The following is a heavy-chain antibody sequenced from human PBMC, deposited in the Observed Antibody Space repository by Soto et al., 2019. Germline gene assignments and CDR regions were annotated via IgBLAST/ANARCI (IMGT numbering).Heavy chain of an antibody. D-gene: IGHD3-16*01. V-gene: IGHV3-7*01. CDR1: VFTFSTYW. J-gene: IGHJ4*02. CDR3: VCGGNNFVY. CDR2: VDQDGSER. Sequence: EVQLVESGGGLVQPGGSLRLSCADSVFTFSTYWMTWVRQPPGKGLEWVANVDQDGSERYYVDSVRGRFTISRDNAKNSLYLQMNSLRAEDTAMYYCVCGGNNFVYWGQGTLVTVSP.